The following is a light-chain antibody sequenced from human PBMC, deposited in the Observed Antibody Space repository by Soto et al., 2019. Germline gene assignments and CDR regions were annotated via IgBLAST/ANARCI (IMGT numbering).Light chain of an antibody. CDR3: TLRTTFIMM. V-gene: IGLV2-14*01. J-gene: IGLJ3*02. CDR2: DVS. CDR1: SSDIDNFKL. Sequence: QSALTQPASVSGSPGQSITISCTATSSDIDNFKLVSWYQHLPGKAPKLIIYDVSNRPSGVSLRFSGSTSGNTASLTISGLQAEDEGDYYCTLRTTFIMMFGGGTKVTVL.